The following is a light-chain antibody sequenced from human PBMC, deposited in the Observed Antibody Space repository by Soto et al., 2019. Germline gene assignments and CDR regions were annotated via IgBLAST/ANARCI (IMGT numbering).Light chain of an antibody. CDR1: QSVLHNSYNKNY. Sequence: DIVMTQSPDSLAVSLGERATINCKSSQSVLHNSYNKNYVAWYQQKPGHPPKVLIYWASTRESGVPDRFSGSESGTDFTLTISDLQAEDGAVSYCQQSYSSPLTFGGGTKVEIK. J-gene: IGKJ4*01. CDR3: QQSYSSPLT. V-gene: IGKV4-1*01. CDR2: WAS.